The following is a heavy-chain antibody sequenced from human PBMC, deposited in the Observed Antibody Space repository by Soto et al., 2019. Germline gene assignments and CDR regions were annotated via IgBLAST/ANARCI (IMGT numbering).Heavy chain of an antibody. CDR1: GFSFSDYY. D-gene: IGHD5-12*01. V-gene: IGHV3-11*06. J-gene: IGHJ4*02. CDR3: ARHSGDGYNRPFDY. CDR2: TGTSSSST. Sequence: GGSLRLSCAASGFSFSDYYMSWVRQAPGKGLEWVSYTGTSSSSTNYANSVRGRFIISRDNPRNSLYPQMNSLGVEDTAVYYCARHSGDGYNRPFDYWGQGALVTVSS.